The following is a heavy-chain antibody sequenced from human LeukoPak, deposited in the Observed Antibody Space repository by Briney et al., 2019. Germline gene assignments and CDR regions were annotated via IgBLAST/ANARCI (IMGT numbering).Heavy chain of an antibody. V-gene: IGHV4-39*07. Sequence: SEALSLTCTLSGDSITSSDHYWVWIRQPPGKGLEWIGEINHSGSTNYNPSLKSRVTISVDTSKNQFSLRLSSVTAADTAVYYCARDDFWGMVRGVIITPYYYCYMDVWGKGTTVTISS. J-gene: IGHJ6*03. CDR1: GDSITSSDHY. CDR2: INHSGST. D-gene: IGHD3-10*01. CDR3: ARDDFWGMVRGVIITPYYYCYMDV.